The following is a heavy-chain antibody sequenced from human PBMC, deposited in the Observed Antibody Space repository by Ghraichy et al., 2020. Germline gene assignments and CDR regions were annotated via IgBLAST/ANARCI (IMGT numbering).Heavy chain of an antibody. V-gene: IGHV1-2*02. CDR1: GYTFTGYY. D-gene: IGHD2-15*01. CDR3: ARAGERWIRGSRDCSGGSCHVDY. CDR2: INPNSGGT. J-gene: IGHJ4*02. Sequence: ASVKVSCKASGYTFTGYYMHWVRQAPGQGLEWMGWINPNSGGTNYAQKFQGRVTMTRDTSISTAYMELSRLRSDDTAVYYCARAGERWIRGSRDCSGGSCHVDYWGQGTLVTVSS.